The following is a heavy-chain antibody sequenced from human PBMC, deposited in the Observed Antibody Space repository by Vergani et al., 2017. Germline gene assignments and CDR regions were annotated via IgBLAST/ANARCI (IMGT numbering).Heavy chain of an antibody. V-gene: IGHV4-39*01. CDR1: GGSISSSSYY. Sequence: QLQLQESGSGLVKPSETLSLTCTVSGGSISSSSYYWGWIRQPPGKGLEWIGSIYYSGSTYYNPSLKSRVTISVDTSKNQFSLKLSSVTAADTAVYYCARLQLDAFDIWGQGTMVTVSS. J-gene: IGHJ3*02. CDR2: IYYSGST. D-gene: IGHD1-1*01. CDR3: ARLQLDAFDI.